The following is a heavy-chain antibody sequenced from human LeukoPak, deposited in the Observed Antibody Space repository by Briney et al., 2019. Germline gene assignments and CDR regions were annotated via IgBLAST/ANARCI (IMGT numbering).Heavy chain of an antibody. J-gene: IGHJ6*02. CDR2: INPSGGRT. D-gene: IGHD5-18*01. V-gene: IGHV1-46*01. Sequence: ASVKVSCKASGYTFTSYYIHWVRQAPGQGLEWMGVINPSGGRTTYAQKFQGRVTMTRDTSTSTVYMELSSLRSDDTAVYYCARVNSYGYYYYYGMDVWGHGTTVTVSS. CDR3: ARVNSYGYYYYYGMDV. CDR1: GYTFTSYY.